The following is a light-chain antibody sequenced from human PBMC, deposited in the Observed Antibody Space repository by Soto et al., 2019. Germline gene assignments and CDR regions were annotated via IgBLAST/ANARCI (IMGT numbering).Light chain of an antibody. CDR3: QKCDYLPI. J-gene: IGKJ3*01. CDR2: DAS. V-gene: IGKV1-33*01. CDR1: HDITSY. Sequence: DIQMPQSPSSLSASVGERVTITCQASHDITSYLNWYQHKPGKAPKLLIYDASILEAGVPSRFSGSGTGTDFTFTISSLQPEDVATDYCQKCDYLPIFGPGTTVDFK.